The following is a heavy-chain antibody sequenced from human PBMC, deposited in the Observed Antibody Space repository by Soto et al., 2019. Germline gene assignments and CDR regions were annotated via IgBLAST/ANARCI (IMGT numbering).Heavy chain of an antibody. D-gene: IGHD6-19*01. Sequence: QVQLVESGGGVVQPGRSLRLSCAASGFTFSSYGMHWVRQAPGKGLEWVAVISYDGSNKCYADSVKGRFTISRDNSKNTLYLQMSSLRAEDTAVYYCVKDGSSGWPYYYGMDVWGQGTTVTVSS. J-gene: IGHJ6*02. CDR2: ISYDGSNK. CDR3: VKDGSSGWPYYYGMDV. CDR1: GFTFSSYG. V-gene: IGHV3-30*18.